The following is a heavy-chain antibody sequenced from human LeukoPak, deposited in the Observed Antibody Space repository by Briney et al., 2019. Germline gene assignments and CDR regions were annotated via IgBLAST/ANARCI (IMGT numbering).Heavy chain of an antibody. V-gene: IGHV3-7*05. CDR1: GFTFSSYW. D-gene: IGHD6-13*01. J-gene: IGHJ1*01. CDR2: IKQDRSEK. Sequence: GGSLRLSCAASGFTFSSYWMSWVRQAPGKGLEWVANIKQDRSEKYYVDSVKGRFTISRDNAKNSLYLQMNGLRAEDTAVYYSSLEGSSWYRYFQHWGQGTLVTVSS. CDR3: SLEGSSWYRYFQH.